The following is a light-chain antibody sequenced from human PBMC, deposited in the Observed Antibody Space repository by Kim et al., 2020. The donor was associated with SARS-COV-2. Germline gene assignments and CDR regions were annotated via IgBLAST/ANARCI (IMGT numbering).Light chain of an antibody. V-gene: IGLV3-9*01. CDR1: NIKNKN. J-gene: IGLJ2*01. Sequence: ALERTARLVCKGTNIKNKNWYWYQRKPGQAPVLVIYRDSHRPSGIPERFSGSNSGNTATLTISRAQAEDEADYYCQVWDSFTVHLIFGGGTQLTVL. CDR2: RDS. CDR3: QVWDSFTVHLI.